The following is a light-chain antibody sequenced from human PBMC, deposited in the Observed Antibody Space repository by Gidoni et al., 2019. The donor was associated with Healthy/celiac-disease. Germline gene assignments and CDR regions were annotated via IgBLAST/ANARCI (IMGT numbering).Light chain of an antibody. CDR2: SNN. Sequence: QSVLTQPPSASGTPGQRVTISCSGSSSNIGSNYVYWYQQLPGTAPKLLISSNNQRPSGVTDRFSGSKSGTSACLAISGLRSEDEADYYCAAWDDSLSGFYVFGTGTKVTVL. V-gene: IGLV1-47*02. J-gene: IGLJ1*01. CDR1: SSNIGSNY. CDR3: AAWDDSLSGFYV.